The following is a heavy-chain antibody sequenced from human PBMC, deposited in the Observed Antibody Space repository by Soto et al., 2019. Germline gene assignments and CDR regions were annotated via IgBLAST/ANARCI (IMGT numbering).Heavy chain of an antibody. V-gene: IGHV1-69*01. Sequence: QAQLVQSGAEVKKPGSSVKVSCKASGGPYNSFAISWVRQAPGQGLEWIGGIIPVFGTATYAQKFKGRVTITAEESTSTAYMELSSLTSEDTAVYYCARVLEGRYYYESSGYWGQGTLVTVSS. CDR1: GGPYNSFA. CDR2: IIPVFGTA. J-gene: IGHJ4*02. D-gene: IGHD3-22*01. CDR3: ARVLEGRYYYESSGY.